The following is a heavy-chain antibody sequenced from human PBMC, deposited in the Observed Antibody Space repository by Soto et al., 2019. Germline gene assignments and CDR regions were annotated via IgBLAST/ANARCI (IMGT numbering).Heavy chain of an antibody. Sequence: GGSLRLSCAASGFTFSSYAMSWVRQAPGKGLEWVSAISGSGGSTYYADSVKGRFTISRDNSKNTLYLQMNSLRAEDTAVYYCAKGRYDILTGYYFDYWGQGTLVTVSS. J-gene: IGHJ4*02. V-gene: IGHV3-23*01. CDR3: AKGRYDILTGYYFDY. CDR2: ISGSGGST. CDR1: GFTFSSYA. D-gene: IGHD3-9*01.